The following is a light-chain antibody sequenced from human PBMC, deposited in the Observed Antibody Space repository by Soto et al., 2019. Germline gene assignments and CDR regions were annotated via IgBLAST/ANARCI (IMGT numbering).Light chain of an antibody. Sequence: DIQMTQSPSSLSASVGDRVTITCRASQSISSYLNWYQQKPGKAPKLLIYAASSLQSGVPSRFSGSGSGTDFTLTIISRQPEDFATYYCQQSYSAPLLTFGGGTKVEIK. CDR2: AAS. V-gene: IGKV1-39*01. J-gene: IGKJ4*01. CDR1: QSISSY. CDR3: QQSYSAPLLT.